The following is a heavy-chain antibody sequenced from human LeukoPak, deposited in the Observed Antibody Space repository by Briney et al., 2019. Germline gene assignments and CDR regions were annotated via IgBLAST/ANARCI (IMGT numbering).Heavy chain of an antibody. J-gene: IGHJ4*02. V-gene: IGHV4-4*02. Sequence: KSSETLSLTCAVSGVSISSSEWWIWVRQPPGQGLERIGEIHRAGRTRYNPFLKSRVTISMDYSKNQFSLKLTSVTAADTAIYYCGKTDIYFNPIDYWGPGSLVTVSS. CDR2: IHRAGRT. D-gene: IGHD3-9*01. CDR1: GVSISSSEW. CDR3: GKTDIYFNPIDY.